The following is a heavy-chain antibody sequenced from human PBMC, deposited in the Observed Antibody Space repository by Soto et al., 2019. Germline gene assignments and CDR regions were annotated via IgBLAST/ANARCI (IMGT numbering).Heavy chain of an antibody. D-gene: IGHD3-22*01. J-gene: IGHJ4*02. CDR2: ISGSGGST. V-gene: IGHV3-23*01. CDR3: AKDGYYYDSSGYYPADY. Sequence: EVQLLESGGGLVQPGGSLRLSCAASGFTFSSYAMSWVRQAPGKGLEWVSAISGSGGSTYYADSVKGRFTISRDNSKNTLYLHMNSLRADDTAVYYCAKDGYYYDSSGYYPADYWGQGTLVTVSS. CDR1: GFTFSSYA.